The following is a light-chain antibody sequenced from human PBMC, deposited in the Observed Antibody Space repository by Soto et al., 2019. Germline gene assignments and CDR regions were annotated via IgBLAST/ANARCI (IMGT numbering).Light chain of an antibody. J-gene: IGKJ1*01. CDR1: QSVLYSSNNKNY. CDR2: WAS. V-gene: IGKV4-1*01. CDR3: QQYYSTAAWT. Sequence: DIVLTQSPDSLAVSLGERATINCRSSQSVLYSSNNKNYLAWYQQKPGQSPKLLIYWASTRESGVPERFSGSGSGTDFTPNISSLQAEDVAVYYCQQYYSTAAWTFGQGTKVEIK.